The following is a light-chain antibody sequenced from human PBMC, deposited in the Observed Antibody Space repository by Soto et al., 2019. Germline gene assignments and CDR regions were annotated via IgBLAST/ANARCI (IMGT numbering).Light chain of an antibody. CDR3: QQSYSTPRT. CDR1: QSISSY. Sequence: DIQMTQSPSSLSASVGDRVTITCRASQSISSYLNWYQQKPGKAPKLLIYAASSLQSEVPSRFGGSGSGTSFTLTISSLQPEEFATYYWQQSYSTPRTFGQGTKLEIK. J-gene: IGKJ2*01. CDR2: AAS. V-gene: IGKV1-39*01.